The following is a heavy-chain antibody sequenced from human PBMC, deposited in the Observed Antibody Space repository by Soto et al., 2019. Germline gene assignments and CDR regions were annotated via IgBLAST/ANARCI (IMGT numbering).Heavy chain of an antibody. CDR3: AREVIVVVPAAIYYYGMDV. D-gene: IGHD2-2*01. CDR1: GFTFSSYA. V-gene: IGHV3-30-3*01. J-gene: IGHJ6*02. CDR2: ISYDGSNK. Sequence: SLRLSFAASGFTFSSYAMHWVRQAPGKGLEWVAVISYDGSNKYYADSVKGRFTISRDNSKNTLYLQMNSLRAEDTAVYYCAREVIVVVPAAIYYYGMDVWGQGTTVTVSS.